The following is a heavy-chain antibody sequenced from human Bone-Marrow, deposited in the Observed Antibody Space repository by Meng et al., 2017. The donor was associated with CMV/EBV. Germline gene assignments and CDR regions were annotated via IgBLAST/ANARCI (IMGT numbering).Heavy chain of an antibody. CDR2: IIPVFSTT. CDR1: RVTFSSYA. V-gene: IGHV1-69*05. Sequence: SVKVSCKASRVTFSSYAINWVRQAPGQGLEWMGEIIPVFSTTNYAQKFQGRVTITTDESTSTTYMDLRSLRSDDTAVYYCAVEEGYTYGRGGYSFSWGQGTLVTVSS. D-gene: IGHD5-18*01. CDR3: AVEEGYTYGRGGYSFS. J-gene: IGHJ5*02.